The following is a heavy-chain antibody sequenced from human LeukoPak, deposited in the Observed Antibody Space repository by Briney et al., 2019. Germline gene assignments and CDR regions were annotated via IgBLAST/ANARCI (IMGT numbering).Heavy chain of an antibody. Sequence: GASVKVSCKASGGTFSSYAISWVRQAPGQGLEWMGGIIPIFGTANYAQKFQGRVTITADKSTSTAYMELSSLRSEDTAVYYCASHKHYDILTGHLDYWGQGTLVTVSS. V-gene: IGHV1-69*06. J-gene: IGHJ4*02. CDR3: ASHKHYDILTGHLDY. CDR1: GGTFSSYA. D-gene: IGHD3-9*01. CDR2: IIPIFGTA.